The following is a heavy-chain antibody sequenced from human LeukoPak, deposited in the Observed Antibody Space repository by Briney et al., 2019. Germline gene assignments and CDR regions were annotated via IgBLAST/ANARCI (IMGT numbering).Heavy chain of an antibody. CDR3: AREGGEAVAGTNDY. CDR1: GFTFSSYS. D-gene: IGHD6-19*01. Sequence: GGSLRPSCAASGFTFSSYSMNWVRQAPGKGLEWVSYISSSSSTIYYADSVKGRFTISRDNAKNSLYLQMNSLRAEDTAVYYCAREGGEAVAGTNDYWGQGTLVTVSS. V-gene: IGHV3-48*01. J-gene: IGHJ4*02. CDR2: ISSSSSTI.